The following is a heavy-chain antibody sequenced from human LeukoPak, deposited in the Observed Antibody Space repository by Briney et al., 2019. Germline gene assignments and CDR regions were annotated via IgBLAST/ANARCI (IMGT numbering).Heavy chain of an antibody. V-gene: IGHV3-21*01. Sequence: GGSLRLSCAASGFTFRDYTMNWVRQSPGKGLEWVSAINKGGTFIKYADSVKGRFVVSRDNAKNLLFLQMNSLRVEDTALYFCARDLASKGNYYGSGSFQFDPWGQGTLVTVSS. J-gene: IGHJ5*02. CDR3: ARDLASKGNYYGSGSFQFDP. CDR1: GFTFRDYT. CDR2: INKGGTFI. D-gene: IGHD3-10*01.